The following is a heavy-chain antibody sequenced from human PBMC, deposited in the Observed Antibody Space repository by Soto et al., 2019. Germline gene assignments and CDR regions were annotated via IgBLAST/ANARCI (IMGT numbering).Heavy chain of an antibody. V-gene: IGHV3-30*18. Sequence: LRLSCAASGFTFSSYGMHWVRQAPGKGLEWVAVISYDGSNKYYADSVKGRFTISRDNSKNTLYLQMNSLRAEDTAVYYCAKEGSSGIVVGATGPLYYWGQGTLVTVSS. D-gene: IGHD1-26*01. CDR3: AKEGSSGIVVGATGPLYY. J-gene: IGHJ4*02. CDR1: GFTFSSYG. CDR2: ISYDGSNK.